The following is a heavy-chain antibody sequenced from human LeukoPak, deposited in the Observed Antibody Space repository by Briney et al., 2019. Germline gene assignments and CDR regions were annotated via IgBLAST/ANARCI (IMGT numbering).Heavy chain of an antibody. CDR1: GFIFSDYY. CDR2: ITTAGSTI. V-gene: IGHV3-11*04. CDR3: ARGYNWNYPIDY. J-gene: IGHJ4*02. D-gene: IGHD1-7*01. Sequence: PGGSLRLSCAASGFIFSDYYMSWIRQAPGKGLERGSYITTAGSTIYYADSVKGRFTISWDNPKNSLYLQMNSLRAEDSAVYCCARGYNWNYPIDYWGQGTLVTVSS.